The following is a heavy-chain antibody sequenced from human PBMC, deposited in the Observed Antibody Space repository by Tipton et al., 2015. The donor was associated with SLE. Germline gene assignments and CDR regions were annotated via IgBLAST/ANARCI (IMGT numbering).Heavy chain of an antibody. CDR3: ARLPTGSSWYIFDY. CDR1: GGSFSGYH. V-gene: IGHV4-34*01. Sequence: TLSLTCAVYGGSFSGYHWSWIRQPPGKGLEWIGEINHSGSTNYNPSLKSRVTISVDTSKNQFSLKLSSVTAADTAVYYCARLPTGSSWYIFDYWGQGTLVTVSS. CDR2: INHSGST. J-gene: IGHJ4*02. D-gene: IGHD6-13*01.